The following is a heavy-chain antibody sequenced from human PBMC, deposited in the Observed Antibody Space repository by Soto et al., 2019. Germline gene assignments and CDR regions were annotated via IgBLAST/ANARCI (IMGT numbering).Heavy chain of an antibody. Sequence: YVMAGSCQTTGKGLEWVSVISGSGGSTYYADSVKGRFTISRDNSKNTLYLQMNSLRAEDTAVYYCARRGPGTYFDDWGQGTLVTVSS. CDR1: YV. J-gene: IGHJ4*02. V-gene: IGHV3-23*01. D-gene: IGHD6-13*01. CDR2: ISGSGGST. CDR3: ARRGPGTYFDD.